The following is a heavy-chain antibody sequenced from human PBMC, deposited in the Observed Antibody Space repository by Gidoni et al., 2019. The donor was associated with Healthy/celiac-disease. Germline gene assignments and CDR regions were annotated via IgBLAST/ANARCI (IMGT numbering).Heavy chain of an antibody. CDR3: ARTPIVVVPADHRGGYYGMDV. CDR2: ISYDGSNK. D-gene: IGHD2-2*01. Sequence: QVQLVESGGGVVQPGRSLRLSCAASGFPFSSYPMHCVRQAPGKGLEWVAVISYDGSNKYYADSVKGRFTISRDNSKNTLYLQMNSLRAEDTAVYYCARTPIVVVPADHRGGYYGMDVWGQGTTVTVSS. J-gene: IGHJ6*02. V-gene: IGHV3-30-3*01. CDR1: GFPFSSYP.